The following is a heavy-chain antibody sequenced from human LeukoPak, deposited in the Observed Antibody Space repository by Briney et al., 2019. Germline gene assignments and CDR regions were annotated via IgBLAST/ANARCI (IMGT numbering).Heavy chain of an antibody. V-gene: IGHV4-61*02. D-gene: IGHD3-10*01. CDR1: GGSISSGSYY. Sequence: SQTLSLTCTVSGGSISSGSYYWSWIRQPAGKGLEWIGRIYTSGSTNYNPSLKSRVTISVDTSKNQFSLKLSSVTGADAAVYYCARDRAMVRGTGFDCWGQGTLVTVSS. CDR3: ARDRAMVRGTGFDC. CDR2: IYTSGST. J-gene: IGHJ4*02.